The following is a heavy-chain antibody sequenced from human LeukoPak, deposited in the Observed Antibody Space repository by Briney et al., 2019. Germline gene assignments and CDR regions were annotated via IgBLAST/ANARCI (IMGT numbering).Heavy chain of an antibody. Sequence: GGSLRLSCVGSGFNLNDYYMAWIRQTPGKGLEWVSTISGGGGSTYYPDSVKGRFTFSRDNSKNTVYLQMNSLGAEDTAVYYCAKTGRTYGDYPDYWGQGTLVTVSS. D-gene: IGHD4-17*01. CDR2: ISGGGGST. V-gene: IGHV3-23*01. CDR3: AKTGRTYGDYPDY. CDR1: GFNLNDYY. J-gene: IGHJ4*02.